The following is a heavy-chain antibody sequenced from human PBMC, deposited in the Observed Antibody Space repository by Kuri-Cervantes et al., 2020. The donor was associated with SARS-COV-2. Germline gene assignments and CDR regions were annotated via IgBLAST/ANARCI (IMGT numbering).Heavy chain of an antibody. J-gene: IGHJ6*02. CDR3: ARDPLHYDFWSGYYRGWGGMDV. CDR2: IYTSGST. D-gene: IGHD3-3*01. V-gene: IGHV4-39*07. CDR1: GGSISSSSYY. Sequence: SETLSLTCTVSGGSISSSSYYWGWIRQPPGKGLEWIGSIYTSGSTNYDPSLKSRVTISVDTSKNQFSLTLSSVTAADTAVYYCARDPLHYDFWSGYYRGWGGMDVWGQGTTVTVSS.